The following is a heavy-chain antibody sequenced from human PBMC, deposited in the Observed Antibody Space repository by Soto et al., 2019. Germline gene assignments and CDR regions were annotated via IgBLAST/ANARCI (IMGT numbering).Heavy chain of an antibody. D-gene: IGHD3-10*01. CDR1: GFTFSGYA. CDR2: IHGGGNSA. V-gene: IGHV3-23*01. J-gene: IGHJ4*02. CDR3: AKNRGPGTTSWHFDY. Sequence: EVQLLESGGDLVQPGRSLRLSCAASGFTFSGYAMSWVRQAPGKGLEWVSVIHGGGNSAYYADSVKGRFTISRDNSKNTLYLQMSSLRGEDTAVYYCAKNRGPGTTSWHFDYWGQGTLVTVSS.